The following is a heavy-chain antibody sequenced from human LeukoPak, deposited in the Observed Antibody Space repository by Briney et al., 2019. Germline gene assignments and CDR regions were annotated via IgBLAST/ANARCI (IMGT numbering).Heavy chain of an antibody. CDR1: GGSISSYY. D-gene: IGHD6-19*01. V-gene: IGHV4-59*08. CDR3: ARHRTPDKYSSGWYLTFDY. Sequence: PSETLSLTCTVSGGSISSYYWSWIRQPPGKGLEWIVYIYYSGSTNYNPSLKSRVTISVDTSKNQFSLKLSSVTAADTAVYYCARHRTPDKYSSGWYLTFDYWGQGTLVTVSS. J-gene: IGHJ4*02. CDR2: IYYSGST.